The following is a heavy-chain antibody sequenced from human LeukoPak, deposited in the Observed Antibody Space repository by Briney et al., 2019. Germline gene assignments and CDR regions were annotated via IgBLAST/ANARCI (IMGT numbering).Heavy chain of an antibody. Sequence: GASLKVSCKASGYTFSTYYMHWVRQAPGQGLECMGIINPSGTDSNYAQKFQGRVTMTRDMSTSTVNMELSILRSEDTAVYYCARDGGGDYGFDYWGQGTLVTVSS. D-gene: IGHD4-17*01. CDR3: ARDGGGDYGFDY. CDR1: GYTFSTYY. J-gene: IGHJ4*02. CDR2: INPSGTDS. V-gene: IGHV1-46*01.